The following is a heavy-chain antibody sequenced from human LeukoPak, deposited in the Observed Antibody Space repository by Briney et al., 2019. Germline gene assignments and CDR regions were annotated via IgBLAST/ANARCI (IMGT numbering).Heavy chain of an antibody. CDR1: GFTFSSYS. Sequence: GGSLRLSCAASGFTFSSYSMNWVRQAPGKGLEWVSSISSSSSYIYYADSVKGRFTISRDNAKNSLYLQMNSLRAEDTAVYYCAREGITMVRGVITPSFLGYGMDVWGQGTTVTVSS. CDR3: AREGITMVRGVITPSFLGYGMDV. J-gene: IGHJ6*02. D-gene: IGHD3-10*01. CDR2: ISSSSSYI. V-gene: IGHV3-21*01.